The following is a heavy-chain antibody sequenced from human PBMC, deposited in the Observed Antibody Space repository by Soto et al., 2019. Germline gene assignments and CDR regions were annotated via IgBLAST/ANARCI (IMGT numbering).Heavy chain of an antibody. D-gene: IGHD1-26*01. CDR2: ISGTGSPT. J-gene: IGHJ6*02. CDR1: GFTFSSYA. Sequence: EVQVLESGGGLGQPGGSLRLSCAASGFTFSSYAMTWVRQAPGRGLEWVSAISGTGSPTYYADSVKGRFTISRDNSKNTLYLQMNSLRADDTAVYYCARDMSGGTYNYYYGMDVWGQGTTVTVSS. CDR3: ARDMSGGTYNYYYGMDV. V-gene: IGHV3-23*01.